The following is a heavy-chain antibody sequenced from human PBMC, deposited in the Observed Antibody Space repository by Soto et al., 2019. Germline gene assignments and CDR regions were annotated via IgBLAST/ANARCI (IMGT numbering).Heavy chain of an antibody. CDR2: ISSDGTNQ. V-gene: IGHV3-30*18. Sequence: QVQLVESGGGVVQPGRSLRLSCAASGFTFRNYGMVWVRQAPGKGLEWVAVISSDGTNQYYADSVKGRFTISRDRSKNTLYLQMNSLRTEDTAVYYCAKDREGFGSWGQGTLVTVSS. CDR1: GFTFRNYG. CDR3: AKDREGFGS. J-gene: IGHJ4*02.